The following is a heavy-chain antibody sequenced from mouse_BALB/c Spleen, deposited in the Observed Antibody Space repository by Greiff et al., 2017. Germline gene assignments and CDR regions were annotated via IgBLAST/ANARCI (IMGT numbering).Heavy chain of an antibody. CDR3: ARRDGNYPYAMDY. J-gene: IGHJ4*01. CDR1: GDSITSGY. Sequence: DVKLQESGPSLVKPSQTLSLTCSVTGDSITSGYWNWIRKFPGNKLEYMGYISYSGSTYYNPSLKSRISITRDTSKNQYYLQLNSVTTEDTATYYCARRDGNYPYAMDYWGQGTSVTVSS. D-gene: IGHD2-1*01. V-gene: IGHV3-8*02. CDR2: ISYSGST.